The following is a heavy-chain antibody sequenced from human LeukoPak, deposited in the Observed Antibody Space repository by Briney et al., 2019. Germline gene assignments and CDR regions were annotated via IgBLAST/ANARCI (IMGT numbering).Heavy chain of an antibody. Sequence: GGALRLSCAALGFTFSNYNMNWVRQAPGKGLEWVSSISDTSTYIYYADSVKGRFTISRDNAKNSLYLQMNSLRAEDTAVYYCARAVYDYAYSSGYWGQGTLVTVSS. CDR1: GFTFSNYN. V-gene: IGHV3-21*01. CDR2: ISDTSTYI. D-gene: IGHD3-16*01. CDR3: ARAVYDYAYSSGY. J-gene: IGHJ4*02.